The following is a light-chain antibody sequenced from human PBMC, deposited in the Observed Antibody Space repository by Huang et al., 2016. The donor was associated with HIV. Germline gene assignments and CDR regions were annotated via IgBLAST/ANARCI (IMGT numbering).Light chain of an antibody. CDR1: QSVYSSSTNKDY. CDR3: QQYYSSPQT. V-gene: IGKV4-1*01. CDR2: WAS. Sequence: DIIMTQSPDSLAVSLGGWATLNVRSSQSVYSSSTNKDYMVWFQQKPAQPPSLLLFWASTREAGVPDRFTGSGSGTHFTLTIASLEAEDAAIYYCQQYYSSPQTFGQGTRVEVK. J-gene: IGKJ1*01.